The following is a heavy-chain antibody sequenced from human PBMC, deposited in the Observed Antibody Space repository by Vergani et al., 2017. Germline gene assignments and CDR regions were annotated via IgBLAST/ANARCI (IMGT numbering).Heavy chain of an antibody. Sequence: QVQLQESGPGLVKPPGTLSLTCAVSGRSISDTHWWSWVRQSPGKGLEWIGEIYHSGSTNYNPSLQSRVTISVDKSKSQFSLGLTSVTAADTAVYYCARVGLQLWRTFDIWGQGTMVTVSS. V-gene: IGHV4-4*03. J-gene: IGHJ3*02. D-gene: IGHD5-18*01. CDR1: GRSISDTHW. CDR2: IYHSGST. CDR3: ARVGLQLWRTFDI.